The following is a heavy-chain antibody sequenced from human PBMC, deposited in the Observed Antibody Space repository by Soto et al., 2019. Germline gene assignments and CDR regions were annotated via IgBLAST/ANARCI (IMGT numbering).Heavy chain of an antibody. J-gene: IGHJ4*02. CDR2: IIPIFGTA. D-gene: IGHD3-10*01. CDR3: ASTTTPHFYGPSHY. CDR1: GGTFSSYA. Sequence: SVKVSCKASGGTFSSYAISWVRQAPGQGLEWMGGIIPIFGTANYAQKFQGRVTITADESTSTAYMELSSLRSEDTAVYYCASTTTPHFYGPSHYWGQGTLVTVSS. V-gene: IGHV1-69*13.